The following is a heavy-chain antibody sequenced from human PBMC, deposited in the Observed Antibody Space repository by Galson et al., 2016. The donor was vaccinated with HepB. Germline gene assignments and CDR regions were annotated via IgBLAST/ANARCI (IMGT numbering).Heavy chain of an antibody. J-gene: IGHJ4*02. V-gene: IGHV3-11*01. Sequence: SLRLSCAVSGFSLSDYYMIWIRQAPGKGLEWLSCLTTSVTTIYYTDSVKGRFTVSRDNAKKSIYLQMNSLTAEDTAVYYCASEAGGTFHFDSWGQGTLVTVSS. CDR2: LTTSVTTI. CDR3: ASEAGGTFHFDS. D-gene: IGHD3-16*01. CDR1: GFSLSDYY.